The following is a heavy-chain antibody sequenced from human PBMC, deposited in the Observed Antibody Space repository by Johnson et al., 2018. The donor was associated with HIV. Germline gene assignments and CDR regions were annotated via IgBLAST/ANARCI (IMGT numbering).Heavy chain of an antibody. Sequence: SVKGRFTISRDNSKSTLSLQMNSLRPEDMAVYYCAKDRPASSSTSWALDIWGQGTLVTVSS. J-gene: IGHJ3*02. V-gene: IGHV3-30*02. D-gene: IGHD2-2*01. CDR3: AKDRPASSSTSWALDI.